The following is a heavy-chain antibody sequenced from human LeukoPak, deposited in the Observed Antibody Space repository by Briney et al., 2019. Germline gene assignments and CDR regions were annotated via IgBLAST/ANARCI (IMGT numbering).Heavy chain of an antibody. V-gene: IGHV3-23*01. CDR3: AKGYYGSGPNYFDY. Sequence: GGSLRLSCAASGFTVSSNYMSWVRQAPGKGLEWVSVISGSGGSTYYADSVKGRFTISRDNSKNTLYLQMNSLRAEDTAVYYCAKGYYGSGPNYFDYWGQGTLVTVSS. CDR2: ISGSGGST. CDR1: GFTVSSNY. J-gene: IGHJ4*02. D-gene: IGHD3-10*01.